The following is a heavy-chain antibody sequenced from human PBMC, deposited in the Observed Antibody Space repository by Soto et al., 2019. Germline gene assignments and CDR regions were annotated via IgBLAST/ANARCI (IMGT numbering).Heavy chain of an antibody. J-gene: IGHJ4*02. D-gene: IGHD1-26*01. Sequence: GASVKVSCKASGYTFTSYYMHWVRQAPGQGLEWMGIINPSGGSTSYAQKFQGRVTMTRDTSTSTVYMELSSLRSEDTAVYYCVRDDFGLGLDYWGLGTLVTVSS. CDR1: GYTFTSYY. V-gene: IGHV1-46*01. CDR2: INPSGGST. CDR3: VRDDFGLGLDY.